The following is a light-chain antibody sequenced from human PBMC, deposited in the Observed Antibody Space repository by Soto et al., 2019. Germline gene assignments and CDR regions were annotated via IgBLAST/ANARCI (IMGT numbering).Light chain of an antibody. CDR2: GAS. V-gene: IGKV1-39*01. CDR3: QQSYRSVLT. J-gene: IGKJ4*01. Sequence: DIQMTQSPPSLSASVGDRVTIACRASQSISTYLNWYQQKPGKAPNLLIYGASSLQSGVPSRFSGSGSGTDFTLTISSLQPEDFATYYCQQSYRSVLTFGGGTKVEIK. CDR1: QSISTY.